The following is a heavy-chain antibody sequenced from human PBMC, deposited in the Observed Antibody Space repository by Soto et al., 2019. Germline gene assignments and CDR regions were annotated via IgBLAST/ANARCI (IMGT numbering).Heavy chain of an antibody. D-gene: IGHD3-22*01. Sequence: PXESLTISWKGSGYSFPNYWLGLVRPIPGKGLALMAIINPTDSDTRYSPSFQGQVTISADKTISTAYLQWSSLKASDTAMYYCVRPDSPSYYVYWGQGTLVTVSS. CDR2: INPTDSDT. CDR3: VRPDSPSYYVY. V-gene: IGHV5-51*01. J-gene: IGHJ4*02. CDR1: GYSFPNYW.